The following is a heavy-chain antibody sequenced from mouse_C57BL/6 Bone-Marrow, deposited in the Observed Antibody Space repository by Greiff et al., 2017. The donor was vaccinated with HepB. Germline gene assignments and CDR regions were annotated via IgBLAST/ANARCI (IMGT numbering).Heavy chain of an antibody. J-gene: IGHJ4*01. Sequence: QVQLKQPGAELVKPGASVKLSCKASGYTFTSYWMHWVKQRPGQGLEWIGMIHPNSGSTNYNEKFKSKATLTVDKSSSTAYMQLSSLTSEDSAVYYCARVRYYGSSYYAMDYWGQGTSVTVSS. CDR2: IHPNSGST. CDR1: GYTFTSYW. CDR3: ARVRYYGSSYYAMDY. V-gene: IGHV1-64*01. D-gene: IGHD1-1*01.